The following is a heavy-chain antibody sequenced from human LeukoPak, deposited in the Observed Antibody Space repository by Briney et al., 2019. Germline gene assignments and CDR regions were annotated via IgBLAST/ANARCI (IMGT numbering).Heavy chain of an antibody. Sequence: PSETLSLTCTVSGGSISSSSYYWGWIRQPPGKGLEWIGMIYYSVSTFYNPALKSRVTISVDTSKNQFSLKLSSVTAADTAVYYCARFALLGWTFDYWGQGTLVTISA. CDR1: GGSISSSSYY. D-gene: IGHD7-27*01. CDR3: ARFALLGWTFDY. CDR2: IYYSVST. J-gene: IGHJ4*02. V-gene: IGHV4-39*01.